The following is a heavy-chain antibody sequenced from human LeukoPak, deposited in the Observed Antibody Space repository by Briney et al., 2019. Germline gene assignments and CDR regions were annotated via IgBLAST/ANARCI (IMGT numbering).Heavy chain of an antibody. D-gene: IGHD3-16*02. CDR1: GYTFTGYY. CDR2: INPNSGVT. V-gene: IGHV1-2*02. Sequence: ASVKVSCKASGYTFTGYYMHWVRQAPGQGLEWMGWINPNSGVTYYAQKFQGRVSMTRDTSISTAYMEVSRLRSDDSALYYCARLSTPNLYYFHYWGQGTLVTVSS. CDR3: ARLSTPNLYYFHY. J-gene: IGHJ4*02.